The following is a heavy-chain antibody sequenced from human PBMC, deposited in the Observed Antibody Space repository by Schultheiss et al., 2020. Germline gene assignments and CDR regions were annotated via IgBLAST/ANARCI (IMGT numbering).Heavy chain of an antibody. CDR1: GGTFSSYA. J-gene: IGHJ6*02. V-gene: IGHV1-69*13. CDR3: ARGGVGSYYDYYYYGMDV. CDR2: IIPIFGTA. Sequence: SVKVSCKASGGTFSSYAISWVRQAPGQGLEWMGGIIPIFGTANYAQKFQGRVTITADESTSTAYMELSSLRSEDTAVYYCARGGVGSYYDYYYYGMDVWGQGTTVTVSS. D-gene: IGHD1-26*01.